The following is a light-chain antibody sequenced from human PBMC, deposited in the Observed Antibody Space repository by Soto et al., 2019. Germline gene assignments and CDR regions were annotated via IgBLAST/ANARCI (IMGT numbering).Light chain of an antibody. CDR3: QQYGSSGT. V-gene: IGKV3-20*01. J-gene: IGKJ1*01. CDR1: QSVSSN. CDR2: GAS. Sequence: EVVLTQTPVTLSLSPGERATLSCRASQSVSSNLAWYQQKPGQAPRLVAYGASSRATGVPDRFSGSGSGTDFTLTISRLEPEDFAVYYCQQYGSSGTFGQGTKVDIK.